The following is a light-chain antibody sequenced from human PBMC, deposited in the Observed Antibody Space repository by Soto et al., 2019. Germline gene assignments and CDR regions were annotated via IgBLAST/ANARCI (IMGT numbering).Light chain of an antibody. V-gene: IGKV3-20*01. CDR2: GAS. Sequence: EIVLTQSPGTLSLSPGERATLSCRASQSVSNSYLAWYQQKPGQAPRLLIYGASSRATGIPYRFSGSGSGTDFTLTISILEPEDFAVYYCQQYDSSPLTFGGGTKVEIK. J-gene: IGKJ4*01. CDR3: QQYDSSPLT. CDR1: QSVSNSY.